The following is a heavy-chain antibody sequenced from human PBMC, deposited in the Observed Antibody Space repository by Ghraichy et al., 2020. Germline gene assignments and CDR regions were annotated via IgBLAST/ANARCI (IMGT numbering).Heavy chain of an antibody. V-gene: IGHV3-74*01. J-gene: IGHJ6*02. CDR1: GFTFSDYW. CDR3: VREYYYTLDV. Sequence: GGSLRLSCAASGFTFSDYWMNWVRLVPGKGLVWVSRITRDGRTAYADSVKGRFTISRDNAKNTVYLQMNSLVVEDTAMYYCVREYYYTLDVWGQGTTVTVSS. CDR2: ITRDGRT.